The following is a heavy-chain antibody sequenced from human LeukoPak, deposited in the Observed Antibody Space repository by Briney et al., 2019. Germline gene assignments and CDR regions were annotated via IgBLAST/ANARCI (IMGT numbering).Heavy chain of an antibody. CDR1: GGSISSYY. V-gene: IGHV4-59*01. CDR2: IYYSGST. D-gene: IGHD3-9*01. Sequence: PSETLSLTCTVSGGSISSYYWSWIRQPPGKGLEWIGYIYYSGSTNYNPSLKSRVTISVDTSKNQFSLKLSSVTAADTAVYYCARASSSFYVLRYFDWLPGAFDIWGQGTMVTVSS. J-gene: IGHJ3*02. CDR3: ARASSSFYVLRYFDWLPGAFDI.